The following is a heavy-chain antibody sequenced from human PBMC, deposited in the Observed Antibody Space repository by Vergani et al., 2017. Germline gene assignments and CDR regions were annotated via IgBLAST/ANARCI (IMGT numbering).Heavy chain of an antibody. CDR2: ISWDGGST. CDR1: GFTFDDYA. Sequence: EVHLLESGGGQVEAGGSLRLSCVASGFTFDDYAMHWVRQAPGKGLEWVSLISWDGGSTYYADSVKGRFTISRDNSKNSLYLQMNSLRAEDTALYYCAKDHYGDYGSFDYWGQGTLVTVSS. V-gene: IGHV3-43D*03. J-gene: IGHJ4*02. CDR3: AKDHYGDYGSFDY. D-gene: IGHD4-17*01.